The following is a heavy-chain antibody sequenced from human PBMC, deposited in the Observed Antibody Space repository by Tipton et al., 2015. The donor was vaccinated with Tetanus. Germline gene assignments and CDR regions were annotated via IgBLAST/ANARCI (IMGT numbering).Heavy chain of an antibody. CDR3: ARANYDFPKKGPFDA. CDR2: ISYSGST. CDR1: GGSVRSGSYY. J-gene: IGHJ4*02. D-gene: IGHD3-3*01. Sequence: TLSLTCTVSGGSVRSGSYYWNWIRQPPGKGLEWIGYISYSGSTNSNYSLKIRITISQDTSKNQFSLQRTSVTAADTAVYYCARANYDFPKKGPFDAWGQGTLVIVSS. V-gene: IGHV4-61*01.